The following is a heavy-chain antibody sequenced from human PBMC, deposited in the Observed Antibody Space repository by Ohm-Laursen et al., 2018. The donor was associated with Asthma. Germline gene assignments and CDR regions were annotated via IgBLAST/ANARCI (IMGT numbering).Heavy chain of an antibody. V-gene: IGHV3-21*01. J-gene: IGHJ4*02. Sequence: PRLSCTASGYTFSRYSIHWVRQIPGKGLEWVASISTASSFIYYADSVRGRFTTSRGNARNSVYLQMNSLREEDTAVYYCAKDFYSSSPHPKNFGLWGQGTLVTVSS. CDR3: AKDFYSSSPHPKNFGL. CDR2: ISTASSFI. D-gene: IGHD6-6*01. CDR1: GYTFSRYS.